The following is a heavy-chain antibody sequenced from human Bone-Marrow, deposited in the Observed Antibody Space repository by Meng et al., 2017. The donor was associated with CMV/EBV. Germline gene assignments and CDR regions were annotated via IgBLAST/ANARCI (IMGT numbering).Heavy chain of an antibody. V-gene: IGHV4-61*01. D-gene: IGHD4-23*01. CDR3: AREGGNGDYYYVMDV. CDR1: GGSVSSGSYY. J-gene: IGHJ6*02. CDR2: IYYSGST. Sequence: GSLRLSCTVSGGSVSSGSYYWSWIRQPPGKGLEWIGYIYYSGSTNYNPSLKSRVTISVDTSKNQFSLKLSSVTAADTAVYYCAREGGNGDYYYVMDVWGQGTTVTVSS.